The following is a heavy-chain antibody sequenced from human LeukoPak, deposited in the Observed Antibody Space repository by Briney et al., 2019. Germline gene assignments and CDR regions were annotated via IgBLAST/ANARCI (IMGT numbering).Heavy chain of an antibody. J-gene: IGHJ4*02. D-gene: IGHD3-3*01. Sequence: PSQTLSLTCAVSGGSISSGGYSWSWIRQPPGKGLEWIGYIYHSGSTYYNPSLKSRVTISVDRSKNQFSLKLSSVTAADTAVYYCARERDFWSGYPYGLDYWGQGTLVTVSS. V-gene: IGHV4-30-2*01. CDR2: IYHSGST. CDR1: GGSISSGGYS. CDR3: ARERDFWSGYPYGLDY.